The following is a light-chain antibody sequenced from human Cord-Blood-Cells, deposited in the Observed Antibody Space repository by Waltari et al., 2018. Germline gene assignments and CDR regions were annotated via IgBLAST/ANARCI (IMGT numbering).Light chain of an antibody. CDR1: QSVSSSY. Sequence: VLTQSPVTLSLSPGERATLSCRASQSVSSSYLAWYQQKPGQAPRLRIYGASSRATGIPDRVSGSGSGTDFTLTISRLEPEDFAVYYCQQYGSSPRTFGQGTKVEIK. CDR2: GAS. V-gene: IGKV3-20*01. CDR3: QQYGSSPRT. J-gene: IGKJ1*01.